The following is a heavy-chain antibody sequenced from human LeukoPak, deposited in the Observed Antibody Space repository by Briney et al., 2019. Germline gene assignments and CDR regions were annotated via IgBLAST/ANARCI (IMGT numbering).Heavy chain of an antibody. D-gene: IGHD6-19*01. Sequence: GGSLRLSCAASGFTFSSYGMHWVRQAPGKGLEWVAVIWYDGSNKYYADSVKGRFTISRDNSKNTLYLQMNSLRAEDTAVYYCARRDSSGCNDYWGQGTLVTVSS. CDR2: IWYDGSNK. V-gene: IGHV3-33*01. CDR1: GFTFSSYG. J-gene: IGHJ4*02. CDR3: ARRDSSGCNDY.